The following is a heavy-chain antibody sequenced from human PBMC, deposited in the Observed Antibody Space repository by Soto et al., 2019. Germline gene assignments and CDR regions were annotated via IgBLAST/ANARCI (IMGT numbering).Heavy chain of an antibody. CDR2: TRNKANSYTT. J-gene: IGHJ4*02. CDR1: GFTLSDHY. Sequence: EVQLVESGGGLVQPGGSLRLSCAASGFTLSDHYMDWVRQAPGKGLEWVGRTRNKANSYTTEYAASVKGRFTISRDDSKNSLYLQMNSLKTEDTAVYYCTRAGYNNGWYLNYWGQGTLVTVSS. V-gene: IGHV3-72*01. CDR3: TRAGYNNGWYLNY. D-gene: IGHD6-19*01.